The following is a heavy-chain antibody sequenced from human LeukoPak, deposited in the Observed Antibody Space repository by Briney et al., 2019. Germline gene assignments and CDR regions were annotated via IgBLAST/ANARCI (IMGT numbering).Heavy chain of an antibody. J-gene: IGHJ5*02. CDR2: ISAYNGNT. CDR1: GYTFTSYG. V-gene: IGHV1-18*01. CDR3: ASAPVTSSGEGSWFDP. D-gene: IGHD3-10*01. Sequence: ASVKVSCTASGYTFTSYGISWVRQAPGQGLEWMGWISAYNGNTNYAQKLQGRVTMTTDTSTSTAYMELRSLRSDDTAVYYCASAPVTSSGEGSWFDPWGQGTLVTVSS.